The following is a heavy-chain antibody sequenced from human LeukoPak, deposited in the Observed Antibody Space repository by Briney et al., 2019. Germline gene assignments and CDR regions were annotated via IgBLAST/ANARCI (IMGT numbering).Heavy chain of an antibody. CDR3: AKDKFDGSGSYYFDY. V-gene: IGHV3-43D*03. Sequence: PGGSLRLSCAASGFTLDDYAMHWVRQAPGKGLEWVSLISRDGGRTYYADSVKGRFTIARDNRKNSLYLQMNSLRAEDTALYYCAKDKFDGSGSYYFDYWGQGTLVTVSS. J-gene: IGHJ4*02. CDR2: ISRDGGRT. CDR1: GFTLDDYA. D-gene: IGHD3-10*01.